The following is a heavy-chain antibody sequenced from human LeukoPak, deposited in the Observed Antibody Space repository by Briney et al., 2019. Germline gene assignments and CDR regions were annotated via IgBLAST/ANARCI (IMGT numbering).Heavy chain of an antibody. Sequence: ASVTVSCKASGYTFTSYGISWVRQAPGQGLEWMGWISAYNGNTNYAQKLQGRVTMTTDTSTSTAYMELRSLRSDDTAVYYCARKAPVSTPYYGMDVWGQGTTVTVSS. CDR3: ARKAPVSTPYYGMDV. V-gene: IGHV1-18*01. CDR2: ISAYNGNT. D-gene: IGHD3-16*02. J-gene: IGHJ6*02. CDR1: GYTFTSYG.